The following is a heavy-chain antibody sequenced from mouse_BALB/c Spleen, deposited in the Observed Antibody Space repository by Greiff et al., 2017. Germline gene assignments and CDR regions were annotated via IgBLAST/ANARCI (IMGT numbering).Heavy chain of an antibody. V-gene: IGHV3-6*01. D-gene: IGHD2-3*01. CDR2: ISYDGSN. Sequence: EVQLQQSGPGLVKPSQSLSLTCSVTGYSITSGYYWNWIRQFPGNKLEWMGYISYDGSNNYNPSLKNRISITRDTSKNQFFLKLNSVTTEDTATYYCADGYWYFDVWGAGTTVTVSS. CDR1: GYSITSGYY. CDR3: ADGYWYFDV. J-gene: IGHJ1*01.